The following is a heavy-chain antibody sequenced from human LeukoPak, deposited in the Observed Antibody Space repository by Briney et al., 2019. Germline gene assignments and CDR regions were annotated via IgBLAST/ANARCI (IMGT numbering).Heavy chain of an antibody. CDR2: IHYDGRT. D-gene: IGHD3-22*01. CDR1: GGSTSGRY. Sequence: SETLSLTCTVSGGSTSGRYWTWIRQPPGKGLEWIGYIHYDGRTNYNPSFKSRVIMSLDTSNNQFSLNLKSVTAADTAAYYCARLVNYGYSDYWGQGTLVTVSS. V-gene: IGHV4-59*11. CDR3: ARLVNYGYSDY. J-gene: IGHJ4*02.